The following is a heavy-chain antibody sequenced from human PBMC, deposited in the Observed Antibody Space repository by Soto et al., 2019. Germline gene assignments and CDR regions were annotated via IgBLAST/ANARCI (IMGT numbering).Heavy chain of an antibody. CDR1: GFTFSSYG. CDR3: ARGNTVTSRESFDY. CDR2: IWYDGSNK. J-gene: IGHJ4*02. V-gene: IGHV3-33*01. Sequence: QPGGSLRLSCAASGFTFSSYGMHWARQAPGKGLEWVAVIWYDGSNKYYADSVKGRFTISRDNSKNTLYLQMNSLRAEDTAVYYCARGNTVTSRESFDYWGQGTLVTVSS. D-gene: IGHD4-4*01.